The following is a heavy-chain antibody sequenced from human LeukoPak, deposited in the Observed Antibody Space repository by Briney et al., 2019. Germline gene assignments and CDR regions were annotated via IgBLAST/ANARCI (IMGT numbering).Heavy chain of an antibody. CDR3: ARIANWGTYGDY. V-gene: IGHV4-34*01. D-gene: IGHD1-1*01. CDR2: INHSGST. Sequence: SETLSLTCAVYGGSLSGYYWSWIRQPPGKGLEWIGEINHSGSTNYNPSLKSRVTISVDTSKNQFSLKLSSVTAADTAVYYCARIANWGTYGDYWGQGTLVTVSS. J-gene: IGHJ4*02. CDR1: GGSLSGYY.